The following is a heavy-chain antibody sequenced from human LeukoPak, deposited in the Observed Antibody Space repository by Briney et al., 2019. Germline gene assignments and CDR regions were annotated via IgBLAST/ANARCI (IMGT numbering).Heavy chain of an antibody. CDR1: GFTLSHYW. D-gene: IGHD6-19*01. V-gene: IGHV3-7*01. Sequence: PGGSLRLSCAAYGFTLSHYWMSWVRQAPGKGLEWVAHIKQDGSEKYYVDSGKGRFTISRDNAKNSLYLQMNSLRVEDTAVYYCARDRGGSGWYEFECWGQGTLVTVSS. CDR3: ARDRGGSGWYEFEC. J-gene: IGHJ4*02. CDR2: IKQDGSEK.